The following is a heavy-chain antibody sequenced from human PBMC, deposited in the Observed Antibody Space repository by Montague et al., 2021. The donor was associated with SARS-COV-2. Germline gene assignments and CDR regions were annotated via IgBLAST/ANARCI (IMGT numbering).Heavy chain of an antibody. V-gene: IGHV3-30*04. CDR2: TSYDGSNK. J-gene: IGHJ6*02. CDR1: GFTFSSYA. D-gene: IGHD3-10*01. Sequence: SLRLSCAASGFTFSSYAMHWVRQAPGKGLEWVALTSYDGSNKYYFDSVKGRFTISRDNSKNTLYVQMNSLRAEDTAMYYCARAGLGSYRYGMDVWGQGTTVTVSS. CDR3: ARAGLGSYRYGMDV.